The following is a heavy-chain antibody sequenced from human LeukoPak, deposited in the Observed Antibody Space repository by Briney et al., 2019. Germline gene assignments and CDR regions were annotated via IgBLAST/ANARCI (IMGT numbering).Heavy chain of an antibody. J-gene: IGHJ4*02. Sequence: GGSLRLSRAASGFTFDDYGMTWVRRAPGKGLEWVSGITWNGGTTGYADSVKGRFTISRDNAKNSLSLQMNSLRAEDTVLYYCARGKNYCSGGSCYSDYFDYWGQGTLVTVSS. CDR1: GFTFDDYG. CDR2: ITWNGGTT. CDR3: ARGKNYCSGGSCYSDYFDY. V-gene: IGHV3-20*04. D-gene: IGHD2-15*01.